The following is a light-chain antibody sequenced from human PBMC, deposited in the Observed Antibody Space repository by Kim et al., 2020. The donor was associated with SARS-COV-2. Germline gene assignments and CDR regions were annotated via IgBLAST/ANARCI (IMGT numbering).Light chain of an antibody. V-gene: IGLV1-40*01. CDR1: SSTIGTGYD. J-gene: IGLJ1*01. CDR2: GDK. CDR3: QSYDSVLSGYV. Sequence: QAVTIASTGASSTIGTGYDVHWFQQLTGPAPKLLIYGDKNRPSGVPDRFSGSKSANSASLAIAGLQAEDEADYYCQSYDSVLSGYVFGSGTKVTVL.